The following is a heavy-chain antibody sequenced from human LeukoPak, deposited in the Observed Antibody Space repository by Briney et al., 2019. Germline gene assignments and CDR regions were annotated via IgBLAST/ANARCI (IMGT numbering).Heavy chain of an antibody. CDR1: GGSISSGSYY. D-gene: IGHD6-19*01. Sequence: SETLSLTCTVSGGSISSGSYYWSWIRQPAGKGLEWIGRIYTSGSTNYNPSLKSRVAISVDTSKNQFSLKLSSVTAADTAVYYCAAEGSGGRFDYWGQGTLVTVSS. CDR3: AAEGSGGRFDY. V-gene: IGHV4-61*02. J-gene: IGHJ4*02. CDR2: IYTSGST.